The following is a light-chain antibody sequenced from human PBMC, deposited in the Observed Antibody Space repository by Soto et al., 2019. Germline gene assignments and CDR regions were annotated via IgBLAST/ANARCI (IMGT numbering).Light chain of an antibody. Sequence: QSALTQPASVSGSPGQSITISCTGTSTDVGGYKYVSWYQQHPGKAPKLIIYEVSNRPSGISHRCSGSKSGNTASLTISGLQAEDEADYYCSSYRTSSTGDFGGGTKLTAL. CDR2: EVS. J-gene: IGLJ2*01. CDR1: STDVGGYKY. CDR3: SSYRTSSTGD. V-gene: IGLV2-14*01.